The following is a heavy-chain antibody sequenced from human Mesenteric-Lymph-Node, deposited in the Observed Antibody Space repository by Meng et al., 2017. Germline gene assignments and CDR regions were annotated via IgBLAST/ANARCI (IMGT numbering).Heavy chain of an antibody. CDR3: ARDRDSGSYYPNFDY. Sequence: RSLRLSCAASGFTFSSYGMHWVRQAPGKGLEWVAVMSFDGNNKYYADSVKGRFTISRDNSKNTLHLQMDSLRAEDTAVYYCARDRDSGSYYPNFDYWGQGTLVTVSS. D-gene: IGHD1-26*01. J-gene: IGHJ4*02. V-gene: IGHV3-30*03. CDR1: GFTFSSYG. CDR2: MSFDGNNK.